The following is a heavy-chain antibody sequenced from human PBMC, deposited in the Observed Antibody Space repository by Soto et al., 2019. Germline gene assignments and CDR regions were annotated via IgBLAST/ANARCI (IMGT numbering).Heavy chain of an antibody. CDR2: INNDGSIT. J-gene: IGHJ4*02. D-gene: IGHD3-22*01. V-gene: IGHV3-74*01. Sequence: PGGSMRLSCAASGFTFSSYWMHWVRQDPGKGLVWVSRINNDGSITSYADSVKGRFTISRDNAKNTLYLQMNSLRAEDTAVYYCARAPEYYDSSGYYNYWGQGTLVTVSS. CDR3: ARAPEYYDSSGYYNY. CDR1: GFTFSSYW.